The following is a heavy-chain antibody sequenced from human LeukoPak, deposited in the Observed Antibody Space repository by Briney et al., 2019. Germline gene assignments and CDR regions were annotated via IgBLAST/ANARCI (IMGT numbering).Heavy chain of an antibody. CDR2: IKQDGSET. CDR1: GFTFSKHW. Sequence: PGGSLRLSCAASGFTFSKHWMCWVRQIPGKGLEWVANIKQDGSETQYVGSVEGRFTVSRDNSKKSLSLQMNSLRAEDTAVYYCARFSGLGSNGGGDHRGQEPLVTVSS. J-gene: IGHJ4*02. CDR3: ARFSGLGSNGGGDH. V-gene: IGHV3-7*05. D-gene: IGHD4-11*01.